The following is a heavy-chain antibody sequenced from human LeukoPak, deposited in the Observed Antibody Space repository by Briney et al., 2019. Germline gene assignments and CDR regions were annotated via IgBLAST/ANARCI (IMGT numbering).Heavy chain of an antibody. CDR1: GYTFTSYG. V-gene: IGHV1-18*01. CDR3: ARDLGPYCSSTSCYPASYYFDY. Sequence: GASVKVSCKASGYTFTSYGISWVRQAPGQGLEWMGWISAYNGNTNYAQKFQGRVTMTRDTSISTAYMELSRLRSDDTAVYYCARDLGPYCSSTSCYPASYYFDYWGQGTLVTVSS. J-gene: IGHJ4*02. CDR2: ISAYNGNT. D-gene: IGHD2-2*01.